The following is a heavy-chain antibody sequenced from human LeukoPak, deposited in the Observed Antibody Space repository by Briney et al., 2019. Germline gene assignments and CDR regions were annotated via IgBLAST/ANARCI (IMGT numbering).Heavy chain of an antibody. CDR3: ASMSYGSYWYFDL. D-gene: IGHD1-26*01. CDR2: IYYSGST. J-gene: IGHJ2*01. CDR1: GGSISSGDYY. Sequence: SETLSLTCTVSGGSISSGDYYWSWIRQPPGKGLEWIGYIYYSGSTYYNPSLKSRVTISVDTSKNQFSLRLRSVTAADTAVYYCASMSYGSYWYFDLWGRGTLVTVSS. V-gene: IGHV4-30-4*01.